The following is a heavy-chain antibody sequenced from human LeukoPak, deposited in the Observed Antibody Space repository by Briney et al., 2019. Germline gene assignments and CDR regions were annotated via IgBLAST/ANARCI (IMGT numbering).Heavy chain of an antibody. Sequence: PGGSLRLSCSASGFSFSSYTMTWVRQAPGKGPEWVSIISGGGDTTFYTDSVKGRFTISRDDSKNTLYLQMNSLKTEDTAVYYCTTDSGRYSYGYPFDYRGQGTLVTVSS. J-gene: IGHJ4*02. CDR1: GFSFSSYT. V-gene: IGHV3-23*01. CDR3: TTDSGRYSYGYPFDY. D-gene: IGHD5-18*01. CDR2: ISGGGDTT.